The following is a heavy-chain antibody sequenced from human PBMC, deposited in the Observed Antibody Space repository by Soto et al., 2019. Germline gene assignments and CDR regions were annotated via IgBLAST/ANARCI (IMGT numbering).Heavy chain of an antibody. J-gene: IGHJ3*02. CDR2: FDPEDGET. V-gene: IGHV1-24*01. CDR1: GDTLTELS. CDR3: ATARHYYDFWSGYSGPPRNVAFDI. D-gene: IGHD3-3*01. Sequence: ASVKVSSKVSGDTLTELSMHWVRQAPGKGLEWMGGFDPEDGETIYAQKFQGRVTMTEDTSTDTAYMELSGLRSEDTAVYYCATARHYYDFWSGYSGPPRNVAFDIWGKGTMVTV.